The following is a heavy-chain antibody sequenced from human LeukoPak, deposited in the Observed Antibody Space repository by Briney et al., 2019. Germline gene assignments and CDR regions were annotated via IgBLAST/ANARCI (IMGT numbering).Heavy chain of an antibody. CDR3: ARDFSPYYYDSSGYY. Sequence: AGGSLRLSCAASGFTFSSYGMHWVRQAPGKGLEWVAVMWYDGSNKYYADSVKGRFTISRDNSKNTLYLQMNSLRAEDTAVYYCARDFSPYYYDSSGYYWGQGTLVTVSS. V-gene: IGHV3-33*01. D-gene: IGHD3-22*01. CDR1: GFTFSSYG. J-gene: IGHJ4*02. CDR2: MWYDGSNK.